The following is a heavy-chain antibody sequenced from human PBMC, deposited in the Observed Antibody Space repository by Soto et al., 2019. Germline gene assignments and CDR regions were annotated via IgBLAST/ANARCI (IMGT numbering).Heavy chain of an antibody. CDR2: ISSYNGNT. Sequence: ASVKVSCKASGYTFITYGISWVRQAPGQGLEWMGWISSYNGNTNYAQKLQGRVTMTTDTSTTTAYMELRSLRSDDTAVYYCARTRYGVADYGMDVWGQGTTVTVSS. CDR1: GYTFITYG. V-gene: IGHV1-18*01. J-gene: IGHJ6*02. CDR3: ARTRYGVADYGMDV. D-gene: IGHD2-15*01.